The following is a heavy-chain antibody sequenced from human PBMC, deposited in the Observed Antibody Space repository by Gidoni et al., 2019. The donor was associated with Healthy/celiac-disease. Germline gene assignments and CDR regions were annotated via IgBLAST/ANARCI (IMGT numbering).Heavy chain of an antibody. CDR3: ARVGLSGSYSRLGAFDI. J-gene: IGHJ3*02. CDR2: IYTSGST. D-gene: IGHD1-26*01. V-gene: IGHV4-4*07. CDR1: GGSISSYY. Sequence: QVQLQESGPGLVKPSETLSLTCTVSGGSISSYYWSWIRQPAGKGLEWIGRIYTSGSTNYNPSLKSRVTMSVDTSKNQFSLKLSSVTAADTAVYYCARVGLSGSYSRLGAFDIWGQGTMVTVSS.